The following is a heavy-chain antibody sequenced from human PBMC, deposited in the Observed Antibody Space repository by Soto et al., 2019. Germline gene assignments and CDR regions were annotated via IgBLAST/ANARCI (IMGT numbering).Heavy chain of an antibody. Sequence: GGSLRLSCAASGFTFSTYAMYWVRQAPGKGLEWVSVISGSGDSTYYADSVKGRFTISRDNSKSTLYLQMNSLRAEDTAVYYCAKRNFASASLVRGAIDYWGQGSLVTVSS. V-gene: IGHV3-23*01. CDR3: AKRNFASASLVRGAIDY. CDR2: ISGSGDST. CDR1: GFTFSTYA. J-gene: IGHJ4*02. D-gene: IGHD3-10*01.